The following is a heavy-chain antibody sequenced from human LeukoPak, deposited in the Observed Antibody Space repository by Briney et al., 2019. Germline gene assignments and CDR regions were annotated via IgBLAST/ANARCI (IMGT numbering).Heavy chain of an antibody. V-gene: IGHV1-8*01. Sequence: ASVKVSCKASGYTFIRFDIDWVRQATGQGLEWMEWMTPKSGNTDYAQKFQGRVTMTRNTSINTAYLELSSLRSDDTAVYFCARGVGGLGNMDVWGEGTTVIVSS. J-gene: IGHJ6*03. D-gene: IGHD3-16*01. CDR3: ARGVGGLGNMDV. CDR2: MTPKSGNT. CDR1: GYTFIRFD.